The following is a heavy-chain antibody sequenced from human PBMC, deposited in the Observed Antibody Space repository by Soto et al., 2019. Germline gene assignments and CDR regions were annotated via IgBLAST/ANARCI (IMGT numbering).Heavy chain of an antibody. Sequence: ASVKVSCKASGYTFTSYGINWVRQAPGQGLEWMGWISPNSGSTNYAQKFQGWVTMTRDTSISTAYMELSRLGSDDTAVYYCARDYCISTSCYSVYGMDVWGQGTTVTVSS. CDR1: GYTFTSYG. D-gene: IGHD2-2*02. CDR2: ISPNSGST. J-gene: IGHJ6*02. CDR3: ARDYCISTSCYSVYGMDV. V-gene: IGHV1-2*04.